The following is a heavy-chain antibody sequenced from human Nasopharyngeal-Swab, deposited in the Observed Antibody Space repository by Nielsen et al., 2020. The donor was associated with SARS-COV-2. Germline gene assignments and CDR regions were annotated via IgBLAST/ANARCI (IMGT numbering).Heavy chain of an antibody. Sequence: GESLKISCAASGFTFSSYSMNWVRQAPGKGLEWVSYISSSSSTIYYADSVKGRFTISRDNSKNTLYLQMNSLRAEDTAVYYCAKGPASFDYWGQGTLVTVSS. V-gene: IGHV3-48*01. CDR1: GFTFSSYS. J-gene: IGHJ4*02. CDR3: AKGPASFDY. CDR2: ISSSSSTI.